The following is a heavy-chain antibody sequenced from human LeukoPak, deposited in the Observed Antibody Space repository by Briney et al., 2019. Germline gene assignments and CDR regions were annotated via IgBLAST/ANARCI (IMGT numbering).Heavy chain of an antibody. J-gene: IGHJ4*02. Sequence: GGSLRLSCEASGFTFSNYWMSWIRQAPGQGPEWVANIKQDGSQRYYVDSVRGRFTISRDNAKNSLFLQMNGLRAEDTAVYYCARRGGSSSRRSPIDYWGQGTLVTVSS. CDR3: ARRGGSSSRRSPIDY. D-gene: IGHD6-6*01. CDR2: IKQDGSQR. CDR1: GFTFSNYW. V-gene: IGHV3-7*01.